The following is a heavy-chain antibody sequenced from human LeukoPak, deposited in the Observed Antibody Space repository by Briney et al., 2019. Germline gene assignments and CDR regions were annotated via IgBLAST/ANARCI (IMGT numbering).Heavy chain of an antibody. CDR3: ARVGYSSGWYYFDY. J-gene: IGHJ4*02. Sequence: ASVKVSFKASGYTFTSYDINWVRQATGQGREWMGWMNPNSGNTGYAQKFQGRVTMTRNTSISTAYMELSSLRSEDTAVYYCARVGYSSGWYYFDYWGQGTLVTVSS. CDR1: GYTFTSYD. D-gene: IGHD6-19*01. V-gene: IGHV1-8*01. CDR2: MNPNSGNT.